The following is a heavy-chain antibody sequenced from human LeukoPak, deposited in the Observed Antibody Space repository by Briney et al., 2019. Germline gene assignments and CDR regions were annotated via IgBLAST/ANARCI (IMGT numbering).Heavy chain of an antibody. D-gene: IGHD1-26*01. V-gene: IGHV1-2*02. Sequence: ASVKVSCKASGYSFTDYYLHWVRQAPGQGLEWMGWINPKSGGTKHAQKFQGRVTMTRDTSINTAYMELSRLRSDDTAVYYCARDGPGEKSNFDFWGQGTLVTVSS. CDR3: ARDGPGEKSNFDF. CDR1: GYSFTDYY. J-gene: IGHJ4*02. CDR2: INPKSGGT.